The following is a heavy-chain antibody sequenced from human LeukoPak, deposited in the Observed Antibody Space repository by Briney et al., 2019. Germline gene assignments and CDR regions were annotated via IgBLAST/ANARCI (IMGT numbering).Heavy chain of an antibody. D-gene: IGHD4/OR15-4a*01. V-gene: IGHV3-48*01. Sequence: GGSLRLSCAASGFTFDDYGMSWVRQAPGKGLEWVSYISSSSSTIYYADSVKGRFTISRDNAKNSLYLQMNSLRAEDTAVYYCARVDYGNNFDYWGQGTLVTVSS. CDR3: ARVDYGNNFDY. CDR1: GFTFDDYG. J-gene: IGHJ4*02. CDR2: ISSSSSTI.